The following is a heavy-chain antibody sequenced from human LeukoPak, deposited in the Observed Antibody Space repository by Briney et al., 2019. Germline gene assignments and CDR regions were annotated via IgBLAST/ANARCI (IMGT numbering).Heavy chain of an antibody. Sequence: GGSLRLSCAASGFTFDDYAMHWVRQAPGKGLEWVSGISWNSGSIGYADSVKGRFTISRDNAKNSLYLQMNSLRPEDTAVYYCARERLTGTTFGYGMDVWGQGTTVTVSS. J-gene: IGHJ6*02. CDR2: ISWNSGSI. CDR1: GFTFDDYA. CDR3: ARERLTGTTFGYGMDV. V-gene: IGHV3-9*01. D-gene: IGHD1-20*01.